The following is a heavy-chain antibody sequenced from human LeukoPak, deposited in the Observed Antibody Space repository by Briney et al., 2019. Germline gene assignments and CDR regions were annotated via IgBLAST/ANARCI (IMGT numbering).Heavy chain of an antibody. CDR1: GGSFSGYY. J-gene: IGHJ6*03. D-gene: IGHD2-2*01. Sequence: SETLSLTCAVYGGSFSGYYWSWIRQPPGKGLEWIGYIYYSGSTNYNPSLKSRVTISVDTSKNQFSLKLSSVIAADTAVYYCARTTEGYCSSASCFGFSYSYYMDVWGKGTTVTISS. CDR3: ARTTEGYCSSASCFGFSYSYYMDV. CDR2: IYYSGST. V-gene: IGHV4-59*01.